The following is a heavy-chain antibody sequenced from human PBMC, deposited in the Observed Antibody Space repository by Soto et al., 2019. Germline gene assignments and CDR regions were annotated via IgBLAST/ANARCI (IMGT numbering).Heavy chain of an antibody. D-gene: IGHD5-18*01. Sequence: QITLKESGPTLLNPRQTLTLTCTFSGFSISRSGEGVGWIRQSPGKALEWLALVYWNDDKRYRPSLRSRLTITKDTSRNQVVLTMTNMDPADTGTYSCAHPRVETMMAFAHWGPGNLVTFS. J-gene: IGHJ4*02. CDR3: AHPRVETMMAFAH. CDR1: GFSISRSGEG. CDR2: VYWNDDK. V-gene: IGHV2-5*01.